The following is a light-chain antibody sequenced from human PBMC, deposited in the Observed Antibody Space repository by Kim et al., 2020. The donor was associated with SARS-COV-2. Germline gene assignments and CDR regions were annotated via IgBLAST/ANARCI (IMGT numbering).Light chain of an antibody. Sequence: LLLLPGESATHSCRASQSIGSGLAWYQQKPGQAPRVLIYAAFNRASGVPASFSGSGSGTDFTLTIGSLEPEDFAVYYCQQSNNWYTFGQGTKLEI. V-gene: IGKV3-11*01. CDR3: QQSNNWYT. CDR1: QSIGSG. CDR2: AAF. J-gene: IGKJ2*01.